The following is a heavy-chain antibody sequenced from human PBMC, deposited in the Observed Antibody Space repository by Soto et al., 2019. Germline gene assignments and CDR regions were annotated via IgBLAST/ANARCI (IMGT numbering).Heavy chain of an antibody. Sequence: GGSLRLSCAASGFTFSSYSMNWVRQAPGKGLEWVSSISSSSSYIYYADSVKGRFTISRDNAKNSLYLQMNSLRAEDTAVYYCASATPGSYYNVFHYFDYWGQGTLVTVSS. CDR2: ISSSSSYI. CDR1: GFTFSSYS. J-gene: IGHJ4*02. D-gene: IGHD3-10*01. CDR3: ASATPGSYYNVFHYFDY. V-gene: IGHV3-21*01.